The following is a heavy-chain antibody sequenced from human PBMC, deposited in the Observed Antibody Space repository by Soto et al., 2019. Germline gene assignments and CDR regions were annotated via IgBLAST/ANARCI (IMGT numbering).Heavy chain of an antibody. CDR3: ARDRSTYGGGGTGEVKENWFDP. D-gene: IGHD2-8*01. V-gene: IGHV4-59*01. J-gene: IGHJ5*02. CDR1: CGSISHYY. CDR2: AYYSGST. Sequence: SETLSLTCTVSCGSISHYYWSWIRQSPGKGLEWIGYAYYSGSTDYNPSLKSRVTMSVDTSKNQVSLKLNSVTTADTAVYYCARDRSTYGGGGTGEVKENWFDPWGPGTLVTVSS.